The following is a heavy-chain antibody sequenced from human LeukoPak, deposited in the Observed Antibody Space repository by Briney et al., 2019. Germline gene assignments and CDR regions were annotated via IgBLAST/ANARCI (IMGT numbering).Heavy chain of an antibody. V-gene: IGHV3-21*01. J-gene: IGHJ4*02. D-gene: IGHD3-22*01. CDR3: ARVRTRSYYDSSGYYID. CDR1: GFTFSSYS. Sequence: GGSLRLSCAASGFTFSSYSMNWVRQAPGKGLEWVSSISSSSSYIYYADSVKGRFTISRDNAKNSLYLQMNSLRAEDTAVYYCARVRTRSYYDSSGYYIDWGQGTLVTVSS. CDR2: ISSSSSYI.